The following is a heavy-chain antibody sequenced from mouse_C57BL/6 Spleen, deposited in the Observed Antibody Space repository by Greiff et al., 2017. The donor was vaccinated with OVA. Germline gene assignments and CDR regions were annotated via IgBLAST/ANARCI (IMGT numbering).Heavy chain of an antibody. CDR2: IYPGNSDT. CDR3: TRIFDYDAWFAY. CDR1: GYTFTSYW. V-gene: IGHV1-5*01. D-gene: IGHD2-4*01. J-gene: IGHJ3*01. Sequence: EVQLQQSGTVLARPGASVKMSCKTSGYTFTSYWMHWVKQRPGQGLEWIGAIYPGNSDTSYNQKFKGKAKLTAVTSASTAYMELSSLTNEDSAVYYCTRIFDYDAWFAYWGQGTLVTVSA.